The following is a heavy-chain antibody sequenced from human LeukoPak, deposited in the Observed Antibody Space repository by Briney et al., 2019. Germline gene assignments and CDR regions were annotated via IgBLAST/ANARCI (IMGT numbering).Heavy chain of an antibody. Sequence: GKSLRLSCVASGFSFSDSVIHWVRQAPGKGLEWVAVISHDVKTTYYADSAKGRFTISRDNSRNTVFLQMNRLRPEDTAVYYCVKAAYYGWGSSPTFYFDYWGQGTRVTVSS. CDR2: ISHDVKTT. D-gene: IGHD3-10*01. J-gene: IGHJ4*02. CDR3: VKAAYYGWGSSPTFYFDY. V-gene: IGHV3-30*04. CDR1: GFSFSDSV.